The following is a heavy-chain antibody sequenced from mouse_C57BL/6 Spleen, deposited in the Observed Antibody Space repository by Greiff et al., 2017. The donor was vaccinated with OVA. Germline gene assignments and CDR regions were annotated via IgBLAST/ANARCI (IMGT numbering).Heavy chain of an antibody. J-gene: IGHJ2*01. CDR1: GYTFTSYW. CDR3: ARRDDYDRVDY. Sequence: QVQLQQSGAELVKPGASVKLSCKASGYTFTSYWMHWVKQRPGQGLEWIGMIHPNSGSTNYNEKFKSKATLTVDKSSSTAYMQLSSLTSEDSAVYYCARRDDYDRVDYWGQGTTLTVSS. V-gene: IGHV1-64*01. CDR2: IHPNSGST. D-gene: IGHD2-4*01.